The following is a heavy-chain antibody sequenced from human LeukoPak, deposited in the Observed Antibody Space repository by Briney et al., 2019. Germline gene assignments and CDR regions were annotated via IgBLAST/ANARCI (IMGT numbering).Heavy chain of an antibody. CDR2: IYYSGST. CDR3: ARCPEKYYYYYMDV. CDR1: GGSISSYY. V-gene: IGHV4-59*01. Sequence: SETLSLTCTVSGGSISSYYWSWTRQPPGKGLEWIGYIYYSGSTNYNPSLKSRVTISVDTSKNQFSLKLSSVTAADTAVYYCARCPEKYYYYYMDVWGKGTTVTVSS. J-gene: IGHJ6*03.